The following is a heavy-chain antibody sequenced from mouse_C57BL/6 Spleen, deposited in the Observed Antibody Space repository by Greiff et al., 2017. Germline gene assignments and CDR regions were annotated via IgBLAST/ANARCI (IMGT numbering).Heavy chain of an antibody. CDR3: ARLALRYPDY. Sequence: VQGVESGAELVKPGASVKMSCKASGYTFTSYWITWVKQRPGQGLEWIGDIYPGSGSTNCNEKFKSKATLTVDTSSSTAYMQLSSLTSEDSAVYYCARLALRYPDYWGQGTTLTVSS. J-gene: IGHJ2*01. V-gene: IGHV1-55*01. CDR1: GYTFTSYW. D-gene: IGHD1-1*01. CDR2: IYPGSGST.